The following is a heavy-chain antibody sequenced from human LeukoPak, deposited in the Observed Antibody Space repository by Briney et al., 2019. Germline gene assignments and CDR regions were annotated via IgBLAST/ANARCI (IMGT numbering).Heavy chain of an antibody. CDR3: AKDFHSGSYGWGVDY. CDR1: GFTFDDYA. CDR2: ISWNSGNI. V-gene: IGHV3-9*03. J-gene: IGHJ4*02. Sequence: GGSLRLSCAASGFTFDDYAIHWVRQAPGKGLEWVSGISWNSGNIGYADSVKGRFTISRDNAKNSLFLQMNSLRAEDMALYYCAKDFHSGSYGWGVDYWGQGTLVTVSS. D-gene: IGHD1-26*01.